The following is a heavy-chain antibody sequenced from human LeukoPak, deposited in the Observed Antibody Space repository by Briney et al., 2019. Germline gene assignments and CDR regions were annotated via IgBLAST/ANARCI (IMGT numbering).Heavy chain of an antibody. CDR3: ARAGVAARLTPFDY. J-gene: IGHJ4*02. D-gene: IGHD6-6*01. Sequence: PSVKVSXKASGGTFSSYAISWVRQAPGQGLERMGGIIPIFGTANYAQKFQGRVTITADESTSTAYMELSSLRSEDTAVYYCARAGVAARLTPFDYWGQGNLVTVSS. CDR1: GGTFSSYA. CDR2: IIPIFGTA. V-gene: IGHV1-69*01.